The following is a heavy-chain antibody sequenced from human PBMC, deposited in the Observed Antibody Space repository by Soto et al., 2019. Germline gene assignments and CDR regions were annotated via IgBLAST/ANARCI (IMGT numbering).Heavy chain of an antibody. V-gene: IGHV6-1*01. Sequence: SQTLSLTCVISGDTVFSNSAAWTWIRQSPSRGLEWLGRTYFRSKWYSEYAISVKGRITFNPDTSKNQFSLQLNSVTPEDTAVYYCAREAVDGYNYNLDYWGQGTLVTSPQ. CDR2: TYFRSKWYS. J-gene: IGHJ4*02. CDR3: AREAVDGYNYNLDY. D-gene: IGHD5-12*01. CDR1: GDTVFSNSAA.